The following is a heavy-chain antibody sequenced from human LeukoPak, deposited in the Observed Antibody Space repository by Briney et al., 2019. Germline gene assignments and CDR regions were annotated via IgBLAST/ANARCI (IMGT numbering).Heavy chain of an antibody. J-gene: IGHJ6*04. V-gene: IGHV3-21*01. Sequence: AGGSLRLSCAASEFTFSRYGMNWVRQAPGKGLEWVSSISSSSSYIYYADSVKGRFTISRDNAKNSLYLQMNSLRAEDTAVYYCAELGITMIGGVWGKGTTVTISS. CDR2: ISSSSSYI. CDR1: EFTFSRYG. D-gene: IGHD3-10*02. CDR3: AELGITMIGGV.